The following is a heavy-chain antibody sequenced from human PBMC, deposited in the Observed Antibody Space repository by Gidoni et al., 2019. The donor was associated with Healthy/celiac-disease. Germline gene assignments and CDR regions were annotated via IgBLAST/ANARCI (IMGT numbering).Heavy chain of an antibody. Sequence: QVQLQQWGAGLLKPSETLSLTCAVYGGSFSGYYWSWIRQPPGKGLEWIGEINHSGSTNYNPSLKSRVTISVDTSKNQFSLKLSSVTAADTAVYYCARASDDIAAAASRGNWFDPWGQGTLVTVSS. CDR3: ARASDDIAAAASRGNWFDP. V-gene: IGHV4-34*01. CDR1: GGSFSGYY. CDR2: INHSGST. J-gene: IGHJ5*02. D-gene: IGHD6-13*01.